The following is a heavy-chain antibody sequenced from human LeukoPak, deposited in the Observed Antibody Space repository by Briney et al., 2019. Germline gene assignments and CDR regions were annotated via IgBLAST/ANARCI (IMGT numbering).Heavy chain of an antibody. Sequence: SETLSLTCVVSGGSFSGYYWSWIRQPPGKGLEWIGEINNSGSTNYNPSLKSRVTISVDTSKNQFSLKVSSVTAADTAAYYCARQEQSSGWWDFDYWGQGTLVTVSS. CDR3: ARQEQSSGWWDFDY. CDR2: INNSGST. J-gene: IGHJ4*02. CDR1: GGSFSGYY. D-gene: IGHD6-19*01. V-gene: IGHV4-34*01.